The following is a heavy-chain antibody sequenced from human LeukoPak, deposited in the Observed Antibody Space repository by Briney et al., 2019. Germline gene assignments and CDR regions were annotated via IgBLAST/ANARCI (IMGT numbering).Heavy chain of an antibody. Sequence: KPGGSLRLACTGAGFTFATYTFNWVRQAPGKGLEWVASIGATQTYIYYADSVKGRFTVSRDNAEKSVYLQMNSLRAEDTAVYYCARDYDFWSGYSNGAFDIWGQGTMVTVSS. J-gene: IGHJ3*02. CDR1: GFTFATYT. CDR3: ARDYDFWSGYSNGAFDI. CDR2: IGATQTYI. D-gene: IGHD3-3*01. V-gene: IGHV3-21*01.